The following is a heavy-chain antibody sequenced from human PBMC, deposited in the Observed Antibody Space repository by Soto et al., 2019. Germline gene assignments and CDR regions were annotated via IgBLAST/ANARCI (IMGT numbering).Heavy chain of an antibody. CDR2: VDPRDSFT. CDR1: GYNFVSYW. D-gene: IGHD5-18*01. V-gene: IGHV5-10-1*01. CDR3: AKEGYPPFFKY. J-gene: IGHJ4*02. Sequence: GESLKISCQASGYNFVSYWISWVRQMPGKGLEWMGTVDPRDSFTTYSPSFQGHVTISADRSLSTGYLEWHSLRASDSAMYYCAKEGYPPFFKYWGQGTLVTVSS.